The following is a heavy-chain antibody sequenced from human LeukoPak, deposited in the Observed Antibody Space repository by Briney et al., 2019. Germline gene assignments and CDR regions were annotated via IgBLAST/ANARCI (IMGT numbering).Heavy chain of an antibody. J-gene: IGHJ4*02. CDR3: ARGDDSGYYDYFDY. V-gene: IGHV3-53*01. CDR2: IYTGGNT. D-gene: IGHD3-22*01. CDR1: GFTVDSNY. Sequence: AGGSLRLSCAASGFTVDSNYLSWVRQAPGKGLEWVSTIYTGGNTYCAASVKGRFTISRDFSKNTVFLHMNSLRAEDTAMYYCARGDDSGYYDYFDYWGQGALVTVSS.